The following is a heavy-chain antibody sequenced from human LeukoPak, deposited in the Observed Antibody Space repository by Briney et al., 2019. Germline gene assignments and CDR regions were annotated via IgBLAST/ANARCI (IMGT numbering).Heavy chain of an antibody. CDR3: AKGGATAYYYYYMDV. D-gene: IGHD1-26*01. CDR2: ISGSGGST. V-gene: IGHV3-23*01. Sequence: PGGSLRLSCAASGFTFSSYAMSWVRQAPGKGLEWVSAISGSGGSTYYADSVKGRFTISRDNSKNSLYLQMNSLRAEDTALYYCAKGGATAYYYYYMDVWGKGTTVTVSS. J-gene: IGHJ6*03. CDR1: GFTFSSYA.